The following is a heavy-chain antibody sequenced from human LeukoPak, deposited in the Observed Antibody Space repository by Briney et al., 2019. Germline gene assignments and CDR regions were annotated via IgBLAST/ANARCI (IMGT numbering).Heavy chain of an antibody. Sequence: GGSLRLSCAASGFTFGSYAMSWVRQAPGKGLEWVSIISGSAATTFYTDSVRGRFTISRDNSKNTLYLQMISLRAEDTAVYYCAKDRAYGGNSPVDYWGQGTLVTVSS. J-gene: IGHJ4*02. CDR3: AKDRAYGGNSPVDY. V-gene: IGHV3-23*01. CDR1: GFTFGSYA. CDR2: ISGSAATT. D-gene: IGHD4-23*01.